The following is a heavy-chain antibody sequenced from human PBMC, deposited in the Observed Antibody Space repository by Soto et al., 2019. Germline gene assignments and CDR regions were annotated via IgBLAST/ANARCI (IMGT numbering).Heavy chain of an antibody. Sequence: PGESLKISCKGSGYSVTSYWIGWVRQMPGKGLEWMGIIYPGDSDTRYSPSFQGQVTISADKSISTAYLQWSSLKASDTAMYYCARRAYCGGDCYYYFDYWGQGTPVTAPQ. CDR2: IYPGDSDT. CDR1: GYSVTSYW. CDR3: ARRAYCGGDCYYYFDY. V-gene: IGHV5-51*01. D-gene: IGHD2-21*01. J-gene: IGHJ4*02.